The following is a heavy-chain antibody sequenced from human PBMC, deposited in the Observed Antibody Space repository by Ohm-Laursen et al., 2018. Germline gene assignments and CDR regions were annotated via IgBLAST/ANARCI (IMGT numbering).Heavy chain of an antibody. CDR3: ARDLTIAVAGHDS. Sequence: GSLRLSCAATGVTGRGNYMSWVRQAPGKGLERVSVIYTGGSTYYADSVKGRFIISRDNSNNTLYLQMNSLRAEDTAVYYCARDLTIAVAGHDSWGQGTLVTVSS. CDR2: IYTGGST. CDR1: GVTGRGNY. J-gene: IGHJ4*02. D-gene: IGHD6-13*01. V-gene: IGHV3-66*01.